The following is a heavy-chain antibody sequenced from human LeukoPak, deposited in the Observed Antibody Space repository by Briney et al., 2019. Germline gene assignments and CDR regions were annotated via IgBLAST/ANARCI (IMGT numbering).Heavy chain of an antibody. Sequence: SETLSLTCAVSGYSISRGHYWGWIRQPPGKGLEWIGSLYHSGSPYYSPSLRGRVTISVDTSKNHIFLKLSSVTAADTAVYYCARVIGYSYGYAIDYWGQGTPVTVSS. CDR2: LYHSGSP. CDR3: ARVIGYSYGYAIDY. V-gene: IGHV4-38-2*01. D-gene: IGHD5-18*01. J-gene: IGHJ4*02. CDR1: GYSISRGHY.